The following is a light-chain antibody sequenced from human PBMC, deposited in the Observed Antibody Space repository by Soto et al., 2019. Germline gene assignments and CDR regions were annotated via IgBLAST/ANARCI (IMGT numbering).Light chain of an antibody. Sequence: QSALTQPASVSGSPGRSITISCTGTSSDVGAYNYVSWYQQHPGKAPKLMIYDVSNRPSGVSNRFSGSKSVNTASLTISGLQAEDEADYYCSSYTSSSTVIFGGGTKVTVL. J-gene: IGLJ2*01. V-gene: IGLV2-14*03. CDR3: SSYTSSSTVI. CDR1: SSDVGAYNY. CDR2: DVS.